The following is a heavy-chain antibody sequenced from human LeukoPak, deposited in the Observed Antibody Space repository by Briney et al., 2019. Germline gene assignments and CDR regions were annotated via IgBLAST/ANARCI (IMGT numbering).Heavy chain of an antibody. V-gene: IGHV1-18*01. CDR1: GYTFTSYG. Sequence: ASVKVSCKASGYTFTSYGISWVRQAPGQGLEWMGWISAYNGNTNYAQKLQGRVTMTTDTSTRTAYMELRSLRSDDTAVYYCARVEITIFGVVIIPDYWGQGTLVTVSS. CDR3: ARVEITIFGVVIIPDY. J-gene: IGHJ4*02. CDR2: ISAYNGNT. D-gene: IGHD3-3*01.